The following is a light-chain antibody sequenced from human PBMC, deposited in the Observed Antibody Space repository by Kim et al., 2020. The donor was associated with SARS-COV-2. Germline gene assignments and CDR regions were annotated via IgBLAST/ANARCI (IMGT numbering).Light chain of an antibody. Sequence: QSALTQPASVSGSPGQSITISCTGSNGDVGAFNYVSWYQKHPGKGPKLLIYDVSNRPSGVSSRFSGSKSGNTASLTISGLQAEDEAAYFCCAYADSNTPILFGGGTQLTVL. J-gene: IGLJ2*01. CDR2: DVS. V-gene: IGLV2-14*03. CDR3: CAYADSNTPIL. CDR1: NGDVGAFNY.